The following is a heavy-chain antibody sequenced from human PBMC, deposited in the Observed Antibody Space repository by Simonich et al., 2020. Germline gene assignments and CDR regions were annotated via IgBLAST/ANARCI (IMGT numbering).Heavy chain of an antibody. CDR3: ARDYSNYDAFDI. V-gene: IGHV3-74*01. CDR2: IDSDGSST. CDR1: GFTFSSYW. D-gene: IGHD4-4*01. J-gene: IGHJ3*02. Sequence: EVQLVESVGGLVQPGGSLRLSCAASGFTFSSYWMHWVRQAPGKGLVWVSRIDSDGSSTSYADSVKGRFTISRDNAKNTLYLQMNSLRAEDTAVYYCARDYSNYDAFDIWGQGTMVTVSS.